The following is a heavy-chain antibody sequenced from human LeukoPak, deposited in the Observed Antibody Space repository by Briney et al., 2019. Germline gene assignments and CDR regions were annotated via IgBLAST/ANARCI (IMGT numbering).Heavy chain of an antibody. V-gene: IGHV3-21*01. CDR1: GFTFDTYA. CDR2: ISSGGTYI. Sequence: GGSLRLSCAASGFTFDTYAMTWVRQAPGKGLEWVSSISSGGTYIYYAESVRGRSTISRDNTKNFLYLQLSTLRVEDTAVYYCARDRPTDRSRGVAVQWGQGTLVTVSS. J-gene: IGHJ4*02. D-gene: IGHD2-15*01. CDR3: ARDRPTDRSRGVAVQ.